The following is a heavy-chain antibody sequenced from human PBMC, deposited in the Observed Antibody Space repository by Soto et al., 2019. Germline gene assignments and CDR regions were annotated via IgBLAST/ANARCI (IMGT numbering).Heavy chain of an antibody. CDR3: TSDSSGSPD. D-gene: IGHD6-19*01. Sequence: GGSLRLSCAASGFTFGGSAMHWVRQTSGKGLEWVGRIRSKVNSYATAYAASVKGRFTISRDDSKNTAYLQMNSLKTEDTAVYSCTSDSSGSPDWGQGTLVTVSS. V-gene: IGHV3-73*01. CDR1: GFTFGGSA. J-gene: IGHJ4*02. CDR2: IRSKVNSYAT.